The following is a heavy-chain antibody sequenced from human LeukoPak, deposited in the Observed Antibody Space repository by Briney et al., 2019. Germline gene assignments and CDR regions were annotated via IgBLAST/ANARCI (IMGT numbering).Heavy chain of an antibody. D-gene: IGHD3-10*01. V-gene: IGHV3-30-3*01. CDR2: ISYDGSNK. Sequence: GGSLRLSCAASGFTFSSYAMHWVRQAPGKGLEWVAVISYDGSNKYYADSVKGRFTISRDNSKNTLYLQMNSLRAEDTAVYYCAREDRGPWGANAFDIWGQGTMVTVSS. CDR1: GFTFSSYA. CDR3: AREDRGPWGANAFDI. J-gene: IGHJ3*02.